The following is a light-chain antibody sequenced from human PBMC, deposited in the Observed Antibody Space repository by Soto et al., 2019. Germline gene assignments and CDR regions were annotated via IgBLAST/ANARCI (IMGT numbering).Light chain of an antibody. CDR3: SSYTSSSGYV. CDR1: SSDVGGYNY. Sequence: QCALTRPASVSGAPGEGITISCTGPSSDVGGYNYVSWYQQHPGKAPKLMIYDVSNRPSGVSNRFSGSKSGNTASLTISGLQAEDEADYYCSSYTSSSGYVFGTGTKVTVL. V-gene: IGLV2-14*01. CDR2: DVS. J-gene: IGLJ1*01.